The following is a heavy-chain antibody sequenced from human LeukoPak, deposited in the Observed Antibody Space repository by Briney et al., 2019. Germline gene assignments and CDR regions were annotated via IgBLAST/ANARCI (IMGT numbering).Heavy chain of an antibody. CDR2: IYPGDSDT. Sequence: GESLKISCKGSGYSFTSYWIGWVRQMPGKGLEWMGIIYPGDSDTRYSPSFQGQVTISADKSISTAYLQWSSLKASDTAMYYCARLPYYYDSSGSNGWFDPWGQGTLVTVSP. CDR3: ARLPYYYDSSGSNGWFDP. CDR1: GYSFTSYW. V-gene: IGHV5-51*01. J-gene: IGHJ5*02. D-gene: IGHD3-22*01.